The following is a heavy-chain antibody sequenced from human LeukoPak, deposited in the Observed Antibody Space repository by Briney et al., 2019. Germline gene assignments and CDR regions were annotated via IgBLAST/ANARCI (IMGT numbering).Heavy chain of an antibody. J-gene: IGHJ6*03. D-gene: IGHD6-6*01. V-gene: IGHV1-18*01. CDR1: GYTFTSYG. Sequence: ASVKVSCKASGYTFTSYGISWVRQAPGQGLEWMGWISAYNGNTNYAQELQGRVTMTTDTSTSTAYMELRSLRSDDTAVYYCARVPSSSVRLYCYYYMDVWGKGTTVTVSS. CDR3: ARVPSSSVRLYCYYYMDV. CDR2: ISAYNGNT.